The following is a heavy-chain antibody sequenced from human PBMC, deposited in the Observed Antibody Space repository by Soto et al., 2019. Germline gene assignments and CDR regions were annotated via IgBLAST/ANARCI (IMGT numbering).Heavy chain of an antibody. Sequence: GGSLRLSCAASGFTFSTYAMSWVRQAPGKGLEWVSVISGSGGSTYYADSVKGRFTISRDNSKNTLYLQMNSLRAEDTAVYYCAKMGSGDFWSGKYNWFDPWGRGTLVTVSS. J-gene: IGHJ5*02. CDR3: AKMGSGDFWSGKYNWFDP. CDR2: ISGSGGST. D-gene: IGHD3-3*01. V-gene: IGHV3-23*01. CDR1: GFTFSTYA.